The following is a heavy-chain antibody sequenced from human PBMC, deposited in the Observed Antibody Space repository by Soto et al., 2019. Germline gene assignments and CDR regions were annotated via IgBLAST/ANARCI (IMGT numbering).Heavy chain of an antibody. CDR3: ARDREITIFGVVIENSDKYYYYGMDV. CDR1: GFTFSSYS. D-gene: IGHD3-3*01. Sequence: EVQLVESGGGLVKPGGSLRLSCAASGFTFSSYSMNWVRQAPGKGLEWVSSISSSSSYIYYADSVKGRFTISRDNAKNSLFLQVNSLRAEEAAVYYCARDREITIFGVVIENSDKYYYYGMDVWGQGTTVTVSS. V-gene: IGHV3-21*01. CDR2: ISSSSSYI. J-gene: IGHJ6*02.